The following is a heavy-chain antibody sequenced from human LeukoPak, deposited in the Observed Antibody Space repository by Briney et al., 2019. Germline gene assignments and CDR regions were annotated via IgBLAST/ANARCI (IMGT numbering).Heavy chain of an antibody. D-gene: IGHD3-10*01. CDR2: IKQDGSAK. V-gene: IGHV3-7*01. CDR3: ARDSTSGSLGY. CDR1: GFTFSRYW. Sequence: GESLRLSCAGSGFTFSRYWMSWVRQAPGKGLEWVANIKQDGSAKYYVDSVKGRFTTSRDNAKNSLYLQMNSLRVEDTAVYYCARDSTSGSLGYWGQGTLVIVSS. J-gene: IGHJ4*02.